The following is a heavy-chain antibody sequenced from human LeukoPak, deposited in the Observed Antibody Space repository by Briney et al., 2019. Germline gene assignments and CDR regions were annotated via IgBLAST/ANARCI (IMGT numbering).Heavy chain of an antibody. CDR2: MHYSGST. V-gene: IGHV4-30-4*01. J-gene: IGHJ5*02. Sequence: PSQTLSLTCTVSGGSISSGDYYWSWIRQPPGKGLEWIAYMHYSGSTYYNPSLKSRVTMSADTSKNQLSLKLSSVTAADTAVYYCARPYYYDSRIDPWGQGILVTVSS. CDR3: ARPYYYDSRIDP. CDR1: GGSISSGDYY. D-gene: IGHD3-22*01.